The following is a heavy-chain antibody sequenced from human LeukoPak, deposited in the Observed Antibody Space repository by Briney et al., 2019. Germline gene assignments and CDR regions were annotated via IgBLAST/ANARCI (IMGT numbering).Heavy chain of an antibody. V-gene: IGHV1-2*06. CDR1: GYTFTGYY. CDR2: INPNSGGT. D-gene: IGHD2-15*01. CDR3: ARGYCSGGSCYSVKPWFVP. Sequence: ASVKVSCRAAGYTFTGYYMFWVRQAPGQGLEWMGRINPNSGGTNYAQKFQGGVTMTRDTSTTTDYMKLSRLRSDDTAVYYCARGYCSGGSCYSVKPWFVPWGQGTLVTVSS. J-gene: IGHJ5*02.